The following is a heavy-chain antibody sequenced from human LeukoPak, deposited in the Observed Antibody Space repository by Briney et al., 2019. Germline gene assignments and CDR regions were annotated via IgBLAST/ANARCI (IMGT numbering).Heavy chain of an antibody. CDR1: GFIFSDYY. Sequence: PGGSLRLSCAASGFIFSDYYMSWIRQAPGKGLEWVSYISSSGSNVLYADSVKGRFTVSRDNAKNSLYLQLNSLRADDTAVYYCARGGGDHAFDIWGQGQWSPSLQ. CDR2: ISSSGSNV. D-gene: IGHD2-21*01. V-gene: IGHV3-11*01. CDR3: ARGGGDHAFDI. J-gene: IGHJ3*02.